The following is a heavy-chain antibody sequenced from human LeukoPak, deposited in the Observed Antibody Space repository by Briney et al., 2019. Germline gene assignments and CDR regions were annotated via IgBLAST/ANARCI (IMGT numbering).Heavy chain of an antibody. CDR2: ISGSGGST. CDR3: AKDRLWYYGSGSYSNWFDP. CDR1: GFTFSGYA. J-gene: IGHJ5*02. D-gene: IGHD3-10*01. V-gene: IGHV3-23*01. Sequence: GGSLRLSCAASGFTFSGYAMSWVRQAPGKGLEWVSAISGSGGSTYYADSVKGRFTISRDNSKNTLYLQMNSPRAEDTAVYYCAKDRLWYYGSGSYSNWFDPWGQGTLVTVSS.